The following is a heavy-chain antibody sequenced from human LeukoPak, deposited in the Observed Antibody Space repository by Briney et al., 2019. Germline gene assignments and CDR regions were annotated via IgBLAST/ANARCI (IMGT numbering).Heavy chain of an antibody. CDR1: GGSISSYY. J-gene: IGHJ4*02. V-gene: IGHV4-59*01. D-gene: IGHD1-26*01. Sequence: SETLSLTCTVSGGSISSYYWNWIRQPPGKGLEWIGYIYYSGSTNYNPSLKSRVTISVDTSKNQFSLKLSSVTAADTAVYYCARGQWDLLPHFDYWGQGTLVTVSS. CDR2: IYYSGST. CDR3: ARGQWDLLPHFDY.